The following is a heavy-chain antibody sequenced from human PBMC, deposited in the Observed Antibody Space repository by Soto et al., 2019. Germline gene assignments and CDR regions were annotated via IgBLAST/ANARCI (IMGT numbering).Heavy chain of an antibody. CDR1: GFSLSTSGGG. J-gene: IGHJ4*02. CDR2: IHWNDDK. Sequence: SGPPMVNPTQTLTLTCNYSGFSLSTSGGGVGWIRQPPGKALEWLARIHWNDDKYYRPSLKGRLTISKAASKNQVGLTMTNMDPEDTATYYCAYKSLGPLIYWGPGALVTVSS. V-gene: IGHV2-5*01. D-gene: IGHD1-20*01. CDR3: AYKSLGPLIY.